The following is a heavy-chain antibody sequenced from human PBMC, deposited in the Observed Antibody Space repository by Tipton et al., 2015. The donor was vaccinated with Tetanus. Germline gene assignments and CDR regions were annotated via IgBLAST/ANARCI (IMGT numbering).Heavy chain of an antibody. CDR3: ARYNYGHDAFDI. CDR2: INHSGST. J-gene: IGHJ3*02. D-gene: IGHD5-18*01. Sequence: TLSLTCAVYGGSFSGYYWSWIRQPPGKGLEWIGEINHSGSTNYNPSLKSRVTISVETSKNQLSLKLSSVTAADTAVYYCARYNYGHDAFDIWGQGTMVTVSS. V-gene: IGHV4-34*01. CDR1: GGSFSGYY.